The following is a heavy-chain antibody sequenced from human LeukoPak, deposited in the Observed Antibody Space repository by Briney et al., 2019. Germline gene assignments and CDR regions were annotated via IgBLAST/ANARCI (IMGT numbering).Heavy chain of an antibody. J-gene: IGHJ4*02. V-gene: IGHV3-30*02. CDR3: AKGDYYDSSGYYYYFDY. CDR2: IRYDGSNK. CDR1: GFIFSNHG. D-gene: IGHD3-22*01. Sequence: GGSLRLSCAASGFIFSNHGMHWVRQGPGKGLEWVGFIRYDGSNKWHGDSVKGRFTISRDNSKNTLYLQMNSLRAEDTAVYYCAKGDYYDSSGYYYYFDYWGQGTLVTVSS.